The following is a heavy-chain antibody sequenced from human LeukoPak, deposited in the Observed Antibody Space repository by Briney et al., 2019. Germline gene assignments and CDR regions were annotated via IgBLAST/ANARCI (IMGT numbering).Heavy chain of an antibody. D-gene: IGHD6-19*01. J-gene: IGHJ4*02. CDR1: GFTFSSCG. V-gene: IGHV3-23*01. CDR2: ISGSGGST. Sequence: GGSLRLSCAASGFTFSSCGMHWVRQAPGKGLEWVSAISGSGGSTYYADSVKGRFTISRDNSKNTLYLQMNSLRAEDTAVYYCAKDRYSSGWYDYFDYWGQGTLVTVSS. CDR3: AKDRYSSGWYDYFDY.